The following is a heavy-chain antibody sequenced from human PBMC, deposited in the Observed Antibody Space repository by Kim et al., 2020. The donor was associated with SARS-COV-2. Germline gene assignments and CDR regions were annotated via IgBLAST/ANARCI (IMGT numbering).Heavy chain of an antibody. CDR1: GFTFSSYT. J-gene: IGHJ6*02. V-gene: IGHV3-21*01. CDR3: ARDRYGYYPMDV. Sequence: GGSLRLSCAAYGFTFSSYTMNWVRQPPGKGLEWVSSISSSNDYVYYADSVKGRFTISRDNAKNSLYLQMNSLRAEDTAVYYCARDRYGYYPMDVWGQGTT. D-gene: IGHD5-18*01. CDR2: ISSSNDYV.